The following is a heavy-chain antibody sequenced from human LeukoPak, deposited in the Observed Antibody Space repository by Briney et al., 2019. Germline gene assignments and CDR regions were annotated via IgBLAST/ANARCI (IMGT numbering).Heavy chain of an antibody. CDR1: GYTLTNYA. CDR3: ARSPSIVGTTRTFDY. CDR2: ISPNNGNT. Sequence: ASVKVSCKASGYTLTNYAISWVRQAPGQGLEWMGWISPNNGNTNYAQKLQGRVTMTTNTPTSTAYMELRSLRSDDTAVYYCARSPSIVGTTRTFDYWGQGTLVTVSS. J-gene: IGHJ4*02. D-gene: IGHD1-26*01. V-gene: IGHV1-18*01.